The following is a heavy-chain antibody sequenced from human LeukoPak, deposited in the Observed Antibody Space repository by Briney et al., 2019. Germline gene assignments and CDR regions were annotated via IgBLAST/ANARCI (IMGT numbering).Heavy chain of an antibody. Sequence: SETLSLTCTVSGGSVSSGSYYWSWIRQPPGKGLEWIGYIYYSGSTNYNPSLKSRVTISVDTSKKQISLKLSSVTAADTAVYYCARDPVYCTGGICYLRAFDYWGQGTLVTVSS. CDR2: IYYSGST. D-gene: IGHD2-8*02. CDR1: GGSVSSGSYY. CDR3: ARDPVYCTGGICYLRAFDY. J-gene: IGHJ4*02. V-gene: IGHV4-61*01.